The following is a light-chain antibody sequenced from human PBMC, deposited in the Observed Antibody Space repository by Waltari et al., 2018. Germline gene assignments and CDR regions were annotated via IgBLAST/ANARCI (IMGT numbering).Light chain of an antibody. CDR2: GAS. CDR1: QGVGGT. CDR3: QHYVRLPVT. Sequence: EIVLTQSPGTLSLAPGERATLSCGASQGVGGTLAWDQQKPGQAPRLLIYGASSRATGIPDRFSGSGSGTVFSLSISRLEPEDSAVYYCQHYVRLPVTFGQGTKVEIK. V-gene: IGKV3-20*01. J-gene: IGKJ1*01.